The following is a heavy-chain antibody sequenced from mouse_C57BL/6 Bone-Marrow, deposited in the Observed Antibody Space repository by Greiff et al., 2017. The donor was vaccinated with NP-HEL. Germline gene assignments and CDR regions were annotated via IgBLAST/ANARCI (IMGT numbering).Heavy chain of an antibody. D-gene: IGHD2-1*01. CDR2: INPNNGGP. V-gene: IGHV1-18*01. J-gene: IGHJ4*01. CDR1: GYTFTDYN. Sequence: EVQLQQSGPELVKPGASVKIPCKASGYTFTDYNMDWVKQSHGKSLEWIGDINPNNGGPIYNQKFKGKATLTVDKSSSTAYMELRSLTSEDTAVYYCARGPIYPYYYAMDYWGQGTSVTVSS. CDR3: ARGPIYPYYYAMDY.